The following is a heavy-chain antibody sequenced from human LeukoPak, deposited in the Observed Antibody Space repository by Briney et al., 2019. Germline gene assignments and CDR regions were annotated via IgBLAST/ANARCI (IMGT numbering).Heavy chain of an antibody. V-gene: IGHV3-21*01. CDR3: ASKLLWFGEFQPDY. J-gene: IGHJ4*02. D-gene: IGHD3-10*01. CDR2: ISSSSSYI. CDR1: GFTFSSYT. Sequence: GGSLRLSCAASGFTFSSYTMSWVRQAPGKGLEWVSSISSSSSYIYYADSVKGRFTISRDNAKNSLYLQMNSLRAEDTAVYYCASKLLWFGEFQPDYWGQGTQVTVSS.